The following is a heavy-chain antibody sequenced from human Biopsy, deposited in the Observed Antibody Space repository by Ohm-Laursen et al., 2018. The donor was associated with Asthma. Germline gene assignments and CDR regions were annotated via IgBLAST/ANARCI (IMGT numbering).Heavy chain of an antibody. Sequence: SLRLSCAASGFTFLIYDIHWVRQAPGKGLEWVAVISYDGGNKFYGDSVKGRFTLSRDNSRNTLYLQMNSLRVEDTAIYYCARTHERWTSIQDDALDIWGQGTMVTVSS. J-gene: IGHJ3*02. CDR1: GFTFLIYD. V-gene: IGHV3-30*03. D-gene: IGHD4-23*01. CDR3: ARTHERWTSIQDDALDI. CDR2: ISYDGGNK.